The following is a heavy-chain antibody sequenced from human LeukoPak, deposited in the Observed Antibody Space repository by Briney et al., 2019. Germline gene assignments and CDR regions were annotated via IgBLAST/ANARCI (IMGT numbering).Heavy chain of an antibody. CDR1: GYTFTDFY. CDR3: ARVGGSDGSGYFGNDY. J-gene: IGHJ4*02. V-gene: IGHV1-2*02. CDR2: INPNSGGT. D-gene: IGHD3-22*01. Sequence: GASVKVSCKASGYTFTDFYMHRVRQAPGQGLEWMGWINPNSGGTNYAQRFQGRVTMTRDTSITTASMELGSLTSDDTAVYYCARVGGSDGSGYFGNDYWGQGTLVIVSS.